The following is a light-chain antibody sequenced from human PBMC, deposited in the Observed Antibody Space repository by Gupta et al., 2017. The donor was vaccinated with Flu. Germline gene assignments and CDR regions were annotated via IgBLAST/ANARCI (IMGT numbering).Light chain of an antibody. J-gene: IGLJ2*01. CDR3: QTGGTGYRK. CDR2: LNSGGSY. V-gene: IGLV4-69*02. Sequence: QVVLTPPPSASAPLGAPVKITCTLCSGHSTYTNPWDQQQSEKGPQYLMSLNSGGSYSTGDVIPDRFSCSCSVAERYLTISNLQTDDEGDYYCQTGGTGYRKFGGGTKLTV. CDR1: SGHSTYT.